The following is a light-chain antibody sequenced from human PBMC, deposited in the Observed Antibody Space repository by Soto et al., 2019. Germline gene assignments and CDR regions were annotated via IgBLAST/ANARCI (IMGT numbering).Light chain of an antibody. J-gene: IGLJ2*01. CDR3: AAWDDSLNGSVV. Sequence: SVLPQPPSASVTPGQRVTISCSGSSSNIGSNTVNWYQQLPGTAPKLLIYSNNQRPSGVPDRFSGSKSGTSASLAISGLQSGDEADYYCAAWDDSLNGSVVFGGGTKVTVL. CDR1: SSNIGSNT. CDR2: SNN. V-gene: IGLV1-44*01.